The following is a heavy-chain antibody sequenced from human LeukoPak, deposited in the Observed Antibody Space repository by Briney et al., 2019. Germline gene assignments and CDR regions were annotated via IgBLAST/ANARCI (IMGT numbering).Heavy chain of an antibody. CDR2: ISAYNGNT. J-gene: IGHJ1*01. CDR1: GYTFTSYG. V-gene: IGHV1-18*01. CDR3: ARHEGYCSGGSCYSVEYFQH. D-gene: IGHD2-15*01. Sequence: ASVKVSCKASGYTFTSYGISWVRQAPGQGLEWMGWISAYNGNTNYAQKLQGRVTMTTDTSTSTAYMELRSLRSDDTAVYYCARHEGYCSGGSCYSVEYFQHWGQGTLVTVSS.